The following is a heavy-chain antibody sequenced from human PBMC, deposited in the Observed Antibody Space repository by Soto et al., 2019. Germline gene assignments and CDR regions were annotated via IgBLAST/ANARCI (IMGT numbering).Heavy chain of an antibody. J-gene: IGHJ4*02. CDR3: AHRRRYSSGWFYFDY. CDR1: GFSLSTSGGG. CDR2: IYCDDDK. Sequence: QITLKESGPTLVKPTQTLTLTCTFSGFSLSTSGGGVGWIRQPPGKALEWLALIYCDDDKRYSPSLKSRLTITKDTSKNQVVLTMTNMDPVDTATDYCAHRRRYSSGWFYFDYWGQGTLVTVSS. V-gene: IGHV2-5*02. D-gene: IGHD6-19*01.